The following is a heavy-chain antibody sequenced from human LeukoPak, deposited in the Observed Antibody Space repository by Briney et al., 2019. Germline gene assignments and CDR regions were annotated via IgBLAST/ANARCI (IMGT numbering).Heavy chain of an antibody. CDR3: VTGFTTMAVDYFDY. CDR2: SDPEDGER. V-gene: IGHV1-24*01. CDR1: GKTLSDLS. J-gene: IGHJ4*02. D-gene: IGHD5-18*01. Sequence: ASVKLSCKVSGKTLSDLSIHWLRQPPGNGLEWLGGSDPEDGERIYAQMFQGRVTMTEDTSIDTAYMELSSLRSEDTAAYYCVTGFTTMAVDYFDYWGEGTLVTVSP.